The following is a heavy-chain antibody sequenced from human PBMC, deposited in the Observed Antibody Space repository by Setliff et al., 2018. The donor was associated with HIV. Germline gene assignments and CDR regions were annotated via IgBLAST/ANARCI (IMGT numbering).Heavy chain of an antibody. CDR3: ARHHELTAHGLFDS. D-gene: IGHD1-7*01. Sequence: SETLSLTCTVSGGSISTYYWSWIRQPPGKGLEWIGSIYFTGSSDNNPSLKSRVTISVDVSKNQFSLKLTSVTAADTAAYYCARHHELTAHGLFDSWGQGTLVTVSS. CDR1: GGSISTYY. V-gene: IGHV4-59*08. CDR2: IYFTGSS. J-gene: IGHJ4*02.